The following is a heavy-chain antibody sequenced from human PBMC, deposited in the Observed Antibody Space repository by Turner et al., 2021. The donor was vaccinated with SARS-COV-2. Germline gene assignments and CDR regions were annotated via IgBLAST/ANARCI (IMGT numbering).Heavy chain of an antibody. V-gene: IGHV1-8*01. J-gene: IGHJ5*02. D-gene: IGHD2-2*02. Sequence: QVQLVQSGAEVKKPGASVQVSCKASGYTFTSYDINWVRQATGQGLEWMGWMNPNSGNTGYAQKFQGRVTMTRNTSISTAYMELSSLRSEDTAVYYCARGSYCSSTKCYTGGWIDPWGQGTLVTVSS. CDR1: GYTFTSYD. CDR2: MNPNSGNT. CDR3: ARGSYCSSTKCYTGGWIDP.